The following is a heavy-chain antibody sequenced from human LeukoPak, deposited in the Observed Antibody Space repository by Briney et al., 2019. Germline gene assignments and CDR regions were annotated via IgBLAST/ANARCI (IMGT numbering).Heavy chain of an antibody. V-gene: IGHV3-30*18. J-gene: IGHJ4*02. CDR1: RXTFSDYG. Sequence: TGGSLRLSWTASRXTFSDYGMHWVRQAPGKGLEWVAFISYDGSNKYYADSVKGRFTISRDNSKNTLYLRMNSLRAEDTAVYYCAKESDYGGNSPFHYWGQGTLVTVSS. CDR3: AKESDYGGNSPFHY. CDR2: ISYDGSNK. D-gene: IGHD4-23*01.